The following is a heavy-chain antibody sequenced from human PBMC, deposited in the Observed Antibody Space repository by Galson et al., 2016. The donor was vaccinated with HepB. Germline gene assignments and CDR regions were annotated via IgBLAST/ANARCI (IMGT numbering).Heavy chain of an antibody. CDR2: ISYDGRDK. D-gene: IGHD5-12*01. CDR1: GFSFSDYA. Sequence: SLRLSCAVSGFSFSDYAMHWVRQAPGKGLECVAVISYDGRDKYYADSVRGRFTISRDNSKNTLELQMNSLSPEDTALYYCAKDREWLRYTYDGIDVWGQGATVTAS. J-gene: IGHJ3*01. CDR3: AKDREWLRYTYDGIDV. V-gene: IGHV3-30*18.